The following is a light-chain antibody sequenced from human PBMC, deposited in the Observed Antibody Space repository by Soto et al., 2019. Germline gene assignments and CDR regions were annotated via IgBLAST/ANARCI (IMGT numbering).Light chain of an antibody. Sequence: QSALTQPASVSGSPGQSITISCTGTSSDVGGYGYVSWYQQHPGKAPKLMIYDVSDRPSGVSNRFSGSKSGNTASLTISGLQAEDEADYYCSSYTSSGTRVFGTGTKLTGL. CDR2: DVS. CDR1: SSDVGGYGY. CDR3: SSYTSSGTRV. V-gene: IGLV2-14*01. J-gene: IGLJ1*01.